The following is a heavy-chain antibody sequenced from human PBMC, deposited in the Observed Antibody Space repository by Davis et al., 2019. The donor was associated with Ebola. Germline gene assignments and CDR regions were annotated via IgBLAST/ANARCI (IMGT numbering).Heavy chain of an antibody. CDR1: GDSISSYY. J-gene: IGHJ3*02. CDR2: IYYSGGT. V-gene: IGHV4-59*01. Sequence: MPSETLSLTCAVSGDSISSYYWSWIRQPPGKGLEWIGYIYYSGGTDYNPSLRSRATISVDTSKNQFSLKLSSVTAADTAVYYCARDLGMATGAFDIWGQGTMVTVSS. D-gene: IGHD5-24*01. CDR3: ARDLGMATGAFDI.